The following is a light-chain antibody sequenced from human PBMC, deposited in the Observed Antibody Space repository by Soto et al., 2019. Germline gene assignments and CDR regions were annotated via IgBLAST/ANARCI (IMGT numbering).Light chain of an antibody. Sequence: EIVMTQSPATLSVSPGERATLSCRASQSVSSNLAWYQQKPGQAPRLLIYGASTRATGIPARFSGSGSGTEFTLTISSLQSEDFAVYYCQQYNNWPPRFAFGYGTKVDIK. CDR1: QSVSSN. J-gene: IGKJ3*01. CDR2: GAS. V-gene: IGKV3-15*01. CDR3: QQYNNWPPRFA.